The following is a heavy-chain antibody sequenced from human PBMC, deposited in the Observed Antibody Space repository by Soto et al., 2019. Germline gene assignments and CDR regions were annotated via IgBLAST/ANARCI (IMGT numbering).Heavy chain of an antibody. V-gene: IGHV4-39*01. D-gene: IGHD6-19*01. CDR1: GGSISSSSYY. Sequence: SETLSLTCTVSGGSISSSSYYWGWIRQPPGKGLEWIGSIYYSGSTYYNPSLKSRVTISVDTSKNQFSLKLSSVTAADTAVYYCAIIPLWAVAGTVDYWGQGTLVTVSS. CDR2: IYYSGST. J-gene: IGHJ4*02. CDR3: AIIPLWAVAGTVDY.